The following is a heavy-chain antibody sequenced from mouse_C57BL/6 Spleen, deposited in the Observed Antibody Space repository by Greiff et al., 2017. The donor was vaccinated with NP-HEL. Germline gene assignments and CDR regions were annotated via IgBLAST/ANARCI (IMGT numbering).Heavy chain of an antibody. J-gene: IGHJ1*03. CDR3: ARHGSRNFDV. CDR2: INPGSGGT. Sequence: VQLQQSGAELVRPGTSVKVSCKASGYAFTNYLIEWVKQRPGQGLEWIGVINPGSGGTNYNEKFKGKATLTADKSSSTAYMQLSSLTSEDSAVYFCARHGSRNFDVWGTGTTVTVSS. V-gene: IGHV1-54*01. D-gene: IGHD1-1*01. CDR1: GYAFTNYL.